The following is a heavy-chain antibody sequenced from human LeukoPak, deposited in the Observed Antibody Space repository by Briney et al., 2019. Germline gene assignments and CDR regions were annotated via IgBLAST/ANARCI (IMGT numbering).Heavy chain of an antibody. V-gene: IGHV1-8*03. CDR1: GYTFTSYD. CDR3: ARVGAIAARPRFLGY. Sequence: ASVKVSCKASGYTFTSYDINWVRQATGQGLEWMGWMNPNSGNTGYAQKFQGRVTITRNTSISTAYMELSSLRSEDTAVYYCARVGAIAARPRFLGYWGQGTLVTVSS. D-gene: IGHD6-6*01. CDR2: MNPNSGNT. J-gene: IGHJ4*02.